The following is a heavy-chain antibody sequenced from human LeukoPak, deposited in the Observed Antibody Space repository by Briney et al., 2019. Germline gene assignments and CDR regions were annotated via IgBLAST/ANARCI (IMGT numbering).Heavy chain of an antibody. CDR1: GFTFSSYA. D-gene: IGHD5-12*01. Sequence: GSLILSCAASGFTFSSYAMSWVRPAPGKGLEWVSAISGSGGSTYYADSVKGRFTISRDNSKNTLYLQMNSLRAEDTAVYYCANRNGFVAHDYWGQGTLVTVSS. V-gene: IGHV3-23*01. CDR3: ANRNGFVAHDY. J-gene: IGHJ4*02. CDR2: ISGSGGST.